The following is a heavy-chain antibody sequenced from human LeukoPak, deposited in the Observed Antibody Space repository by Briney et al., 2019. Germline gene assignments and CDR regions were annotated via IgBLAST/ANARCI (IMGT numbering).Heavy chain of an antibody. D-gene: IGHD1-26*01. J-gene: IGHJ4*02. CDR2: IYYSGST. V-gene: IGHV4-39*01. CDR3: ARHRGDSGSYFASYCFDY. Sequence: SETLSPTCTVSGGSISSSSYYWGWIRQPPGKGLEWIGTIYYSGSTDYNPSLKSRVTISVDTSKNQFSLKLSSVTAADTAVYYCARHRGDSGSYFASYCFDYWGQGTLVTVSS. CDR1: GGSISSSSYY.